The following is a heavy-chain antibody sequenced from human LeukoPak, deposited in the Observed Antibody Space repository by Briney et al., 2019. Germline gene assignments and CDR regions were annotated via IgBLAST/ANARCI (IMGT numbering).Heavy chain of an antibody. Sequence: GGSLRLSCAASGFTFSSHAMHWVRQAPGKGLEWVAVISYDGNNKYYPDSVKGRFTISRDNSKNTLYLQMNSLRAEDTAVYYCAKVHGSGSYYSDYWGQGTLVTVSS. CDR3: AKVHGSGSYYSDY. CDR1: GFTFSSHA. D-gene: IGHD3-10*01. CDR2: ISYDGNNK. J-gene: IGHJ4*02. V-gene: IGHV3-30*14.